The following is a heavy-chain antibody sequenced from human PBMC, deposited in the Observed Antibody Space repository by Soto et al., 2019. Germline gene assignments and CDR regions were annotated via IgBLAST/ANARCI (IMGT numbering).Heavy chain of an antibody. CDR3: STVMYIGYVRSNDY. CDR2: ISSSSSAI. V-gene: IGHV3-48*03. Sequence: PGGSLRLSCAASGFTFSSYEMSWVRQAPGKGLEWVSYISSSSSAIYYADSVKGRFTISRDNAKNSLYLQMSTLRAEDTAVYYCSTVMYIGYVRSNDYWRQGTLGTVSS. D-gene: IGHD3-10*02. CDR1: GFTFSSYE. J-gene: IGHJ4*02.